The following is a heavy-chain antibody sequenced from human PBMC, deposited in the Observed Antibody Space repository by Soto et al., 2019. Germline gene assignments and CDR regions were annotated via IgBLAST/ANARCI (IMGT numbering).Heavy chain of an antibody. D-gene: IGHD2-21*02. CDR3: ECDCPG. CDR1: GFTFSNAW. Sequence: EVQLVESGGGLVKPGGSLRLSCAAAGFTFSNAWMSWVGQAPGKGLEWVGRIKSKTDGGTTDYAATGKGRVTISRDDSKNTRSLQMNSLKTEDTAVYYCECDCPGWGQGTLVTVSS. CDR2: IKSKTDGGTT. V-gene: IGHV3-15*01. J-gene: IGHJ4*02.